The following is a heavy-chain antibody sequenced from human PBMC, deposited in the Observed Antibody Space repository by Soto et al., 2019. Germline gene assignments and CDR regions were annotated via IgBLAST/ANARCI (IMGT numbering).Heavy chain of an antibody. D-gene: IGHD6-13*01. CDR1: GFTFSDST. CDR2: IRSKADSYAT. J-gene: IGHJ1*01. CDR3: TRRQLET. V-gene: IGHV3-73*01. Sequence: EVQLVESGGGLVQPGGSLKLSCAASGFTFSDSTVHWVRQASGKGLEWVGRIRSKADSYATAYAASVKGRFTISRDDSQNTAYLRMSSLKDADTAVYYCTRRQLETWGQGTLVTVSS.